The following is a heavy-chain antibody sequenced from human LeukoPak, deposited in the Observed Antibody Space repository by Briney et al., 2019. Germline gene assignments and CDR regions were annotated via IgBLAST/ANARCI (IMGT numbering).Heavy chain of an antibody. CDR3: ARTIEMATISYFDY. V-gene: IGHV3-21*01. D-gene: IGHD5-24*01. CDR2: ITASSTAI. CDR1: GFTFNTYT. J-gene: IGHJ4*02. Sequence: GGSLRLSCAASGFTFNTYTMNWVRQAPGKGLEWVSSITASSTAIYSADSVKGRFTISRDNAKNFLYLQMNSLRAEDTAVYYCARTIEMATISYFDYWGQGTLVTVSS.